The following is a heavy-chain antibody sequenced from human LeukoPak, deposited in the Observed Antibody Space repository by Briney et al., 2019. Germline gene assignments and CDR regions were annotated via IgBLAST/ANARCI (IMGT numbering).Heavy chain of an antibody. D-gene: IGHD5-24*01. J-gene: IGHJ4*02. Sequence: PSETLSLTCTVSGGSISSYYWSWIRQPPGKGLEWIGYIYYSGSTNYNPSLKSRVTISVDTSKNQFSLKLSSVTAADTAVYYCARWLQDGFDYWGQGTLVTVSS. CDR1: GGSISSYY. V-gene: IGHV4-59*01. CDR3: ARWLQDGFDY. CDR2: IYYSGST.